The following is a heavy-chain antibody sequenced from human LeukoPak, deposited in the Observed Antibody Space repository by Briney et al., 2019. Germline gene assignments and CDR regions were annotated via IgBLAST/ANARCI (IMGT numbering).Heavy chain of an antibody. CDR2: IKQDGSEK. CDR3: ARVRPSKSLSY. Sequence: GGSLRLSCAASGFTFSSYWMSWVRQAPGKGLEWVANIKQDGSEKYYVDSVKGRFTISRNNAKNSLYLQMNSLRAEDTAVYYCARVRPSKSLSYWGQGTLVTVSS. V-gene: IGHV3-7*01. J-gene: IGHJ4*02. D-gene: IGHD3-16*02. CDR1: GFTFSSYW.